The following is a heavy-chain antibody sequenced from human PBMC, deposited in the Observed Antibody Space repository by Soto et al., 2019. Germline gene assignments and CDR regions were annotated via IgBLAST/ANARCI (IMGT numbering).Heavy chain of an antibody. CDR3: AASRAYDSSGYSGYYYGMDV. CDR1: EFTFDDYA. V-gene: IGHV3-9*01. Sequence: EVQLVESGGGLVQPGRSLRLSCAASEFTFDDYAMHWVRQAPGKGLESVSVLSWNSVTIGYAASVKGRFTISRDNAKKSLYLQMNSLRAEDTALYYCAASRAYDSSGYSGYYYGMDVWGLGTTVTVSS. CDR2: LSWNSVTI. J-gene: IGHJ6*02. D-gene: IGHD3-22*01.